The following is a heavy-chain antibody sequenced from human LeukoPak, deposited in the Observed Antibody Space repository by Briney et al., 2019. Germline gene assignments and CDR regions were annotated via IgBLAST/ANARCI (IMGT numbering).Heavy chain of an antibody. CDR3: ARDILTGYGKDY. CDR1: GYTFTSYY. D-gene: IGHD3-9*01. Sequence: ASVKVSCKASGYTFTSYYMHWVRQAPGQGLEWMGIINPSGGSTTYAQKFQGRVTMTRDTSTSTVYMELSSLRSEDTAVYYCARDILTGYGKDYWGQGTLVTVSS. V-gene: IGHV1-46*01. J-gene: IGHJ4*02. CDR2: INPSGGST.